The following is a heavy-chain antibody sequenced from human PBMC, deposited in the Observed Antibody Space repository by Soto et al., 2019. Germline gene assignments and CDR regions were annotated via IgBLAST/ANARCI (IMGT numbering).Heavy chain of an antibody. CDR2: IFYTGST. J-gene: IGHJ4*02. CDR1: GGSISDYY. Sequence: QVQLQESGPGLVKPSETLSLTCTVSGGSISDYYWVWIRQPPGKGLEWIGSIFYTGSTDYNPSLNGRVPISLSTSENQFSRILGSVTAAATVVYYCARVNRGAFDYWGQGALVPVYS. CDR3: ARVNRGAFDY. V-gene: IGHV4-59*01.